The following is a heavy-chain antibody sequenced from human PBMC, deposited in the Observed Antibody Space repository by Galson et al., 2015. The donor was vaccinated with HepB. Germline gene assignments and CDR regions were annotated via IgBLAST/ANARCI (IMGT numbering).Heavy chain of an antibody. V-gene: IGHV4-30-4*01. CDR3: AREGPYYYGLDV. CDR2: IYHSGSS. J-gene: IGHJ6*02. Sequence: LSLTCTVSGGPIRNDDYYWSWIRQSPGKGLEWIGHIYHSGSSDYNPSLKSRITISVDTSKNQLSLKMNSVTAADTAVYYCAREGPYYYGLDVWGQGTTVTV. CDR1: GGPIRNDDYY.